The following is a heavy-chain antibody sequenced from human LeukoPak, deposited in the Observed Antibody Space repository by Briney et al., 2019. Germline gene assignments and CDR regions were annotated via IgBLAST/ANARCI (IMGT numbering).Heavy chain of an antibody. CDR2: IYYSGST. J-gene: IGHJ4*02. CDR3: ARGRTVVIAHFDY. CDR1: GGSISSSSYY. Sequence: SETLSLTCTVSGGSISSSSYYWGWIRQPPGKGLEWIGSIYYSGSTYYNPSLKSRVTISVDTSKNQFSLKLSSVTAADTAVYYCARGRTVVIAHFDYWGQGTPVTVSS. D-gene: IGHD4-23*01. V-gene: IGHV4-39*07.